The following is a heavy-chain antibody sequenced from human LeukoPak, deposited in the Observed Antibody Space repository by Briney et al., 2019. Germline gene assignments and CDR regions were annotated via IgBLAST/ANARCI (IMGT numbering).Heavy chain of an antibody. CDR3: ARGGSGGVCNY. D-gene: IGHD3-10*01. Sequence: ASVKVSCKASGYSFTSYRISWVRHAPGQGLEWMGWISAYNGNTNYAQKFQGRVTITTDTSTRTAYMEQRSLRPDDTAVYYCARGGSGGVCNYWGQGTLVTVSS. CDR2: ISAYNGNT. J-gene: IGHJ4*02. CDR1: GYSFTSYR. V-gene: IGHV1-18*01.